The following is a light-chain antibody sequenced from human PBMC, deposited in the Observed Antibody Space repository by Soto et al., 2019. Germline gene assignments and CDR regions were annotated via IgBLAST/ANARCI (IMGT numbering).Light chain of an antibody. CDR2: GVS. J-gene: IGKJ1*01. Sequence: EIVLTQSPGTLSLSPGERATLSCRASQSVGSIYLAWYQQKPGQAPRLLIYGVSNRATGIPERFSGSGSGTDFTLTLSRLEAEDFAVYYCQHYAGSPPWTFGQGTKVEIK. V-gene: IGKV3-20*01. CDR3: QHYAGSPPWT. CDR1: QSVGSIY.